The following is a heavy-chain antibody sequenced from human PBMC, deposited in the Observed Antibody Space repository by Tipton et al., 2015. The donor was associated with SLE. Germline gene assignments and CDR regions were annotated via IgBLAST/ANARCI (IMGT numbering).Heavy chain of an antibody. CDR1: GGSISGHY. D-gene: IGHD3-10*01. CDR2: FYYSGDI. Sequence: TLSLTCPVSGGSISGHYWSWIRQPPGKGMEWIGYFYYSGDINYNPPLESRLTISVDTSKNHFSLELRSVTAADTAVYYCAGGGASSKWLDPWGQGTLVTVSS. J-gene: IGHJ5*02. CDR3: AGGGASSKWLDP. V-gene: IGHV4-59*11.